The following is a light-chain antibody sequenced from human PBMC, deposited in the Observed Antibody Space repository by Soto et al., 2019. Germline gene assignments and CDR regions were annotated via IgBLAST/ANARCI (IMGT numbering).Light chain of an antibody. CDR3: QQSYSTPPGT. V-gene: IGKV1-39*01. CDR2: ATS. CDR1: QSISTY. Sequence: DIQMTQSPSSLSASVGDRVTITCRASQSISTYLIWYQQKAGKAADLLMYATSRLQSGGPSRFSDSGSGTDFPLTISSLQPEEFATYYCQQSYSTPPGTFGQGTKV. J-gene: IGKJ1*01.